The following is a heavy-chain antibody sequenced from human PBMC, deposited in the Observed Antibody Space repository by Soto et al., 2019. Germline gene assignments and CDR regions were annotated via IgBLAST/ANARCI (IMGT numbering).Heavy chain of an antibody. V-gene: IGHV4-39*01. D-gene: IGHD3-9*01. CDR2: IYYRGNA. J-gene: IGHJ4*02. CDR1: DDSINSDKYY. Sequence: SETLSLTCSVSDDSINSDKYYWGWIRQPPGKGLEWIGSIYYRGNAYYNPSLQARVTISLDKSKSQFSLRLNSVTAADSAVYFCARLEGLATVSYYFDFWGPGALVTVSS. CDR3: ARLEGLATVSYYFDF.